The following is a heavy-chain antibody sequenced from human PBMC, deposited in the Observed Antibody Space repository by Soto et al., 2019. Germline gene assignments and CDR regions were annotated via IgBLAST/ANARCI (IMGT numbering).Heavy chain of an antibody. D-gene: IGHD3-22*01. Sequence: EVQLLESGGDLIQPGGSLRLSCAASGFTFNIYAMTWVRQAPGKGLEWVSAISRYGDFTYYADSVEGRFTISRDNSKTTLYLQLNSVRAEDTAVYYGAKDRYMDHDCRGYLFDNVGQGPLVTFSS. J-gene: IGHJ4*02. CDR1: GFTFNIYA. V-gene: IGHV3-23*01. CDR2: ISRYGDFT. CDR3: AKDRYMDHDCRGYLFDN.